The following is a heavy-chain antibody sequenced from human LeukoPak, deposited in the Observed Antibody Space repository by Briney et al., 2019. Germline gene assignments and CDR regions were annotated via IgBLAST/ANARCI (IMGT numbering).Heavy chain of an antibody. V-gene: IGHV3-23*01. D-gene: IGHD6-19*01. CDR3: AKRSCSGTTCYPLDY. J-gene: IGHJ4*02. Sequence: QPGGSPRLSCAASGLTFSVAGMHWVRQAPGKGLEWVSAITGNGGSTYYADSVKGRFTISRDNSKSTLYLQMNRLRAEDTAIYYCAKRSCSGTTCYPLDYCGQGTLVTVSS. CDR2: ITGNGGST. CDR1: GLTFSVAG.